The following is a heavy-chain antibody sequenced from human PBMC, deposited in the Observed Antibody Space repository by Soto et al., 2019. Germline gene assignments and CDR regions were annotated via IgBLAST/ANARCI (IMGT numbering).Heavy chain of an antibody. CDR1: VFTVSSNY. J-gene: IGHJ6*02. CDR3: ARDIMTTVGYYYYYGMDV. CDR2: IYSGGST. V-gene: IGHV3-53*01. Sequence: GSLRLSCAASVFTVSSNYMSWVRQAPGKGLEWVSVIYSGGSTYYADSVKGRFTISRDNSKNTLYLQMNSLRAEDTAVYYCARDIMTTVGYYYYYGMDVWGQGTTVTVS. D-gene: IGHD4-4*01.